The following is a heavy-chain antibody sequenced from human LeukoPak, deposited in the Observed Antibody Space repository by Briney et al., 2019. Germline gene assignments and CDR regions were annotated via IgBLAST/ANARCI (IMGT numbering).Heavy chain of an antibody. J-gene: IGHJ4*02. CDR1: GDTFTNYY. V-gene: IGHV1-46*01. Sequence: GASVKVSCKASGDTFTNYYMHWVRQAPGQGLEWMGIINPTGDSTRYAQKFQGRVTMTRDTSTSTVYMELSSLRSEGTAVYYCARWAGARPGGYYYFCTGPYDYWGQGSLVTVSS. CDR3: ARWAGARPGGYYYFCTGPYDY. CDR2: INPTGDST. D-gene: IGHD3/OR15-3a*01.